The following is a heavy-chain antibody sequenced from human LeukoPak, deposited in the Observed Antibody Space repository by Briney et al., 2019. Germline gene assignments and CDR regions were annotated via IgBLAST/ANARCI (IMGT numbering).Heavy chain of an antibody. CDR3: ARDPGVVAFHYLDY. V-gene: IGHV3-23*01. J-gene: IGHJ4*02. CDR1: GFTFSNYA. D-gene: IGHD3-3*01. CDR2: ITGSGNST. Sequence: GGSLRLSRAVSGFTFSNYAMTWVRQAPGKGLEWVSEITGSGNSTYYADSVKGRFTISRDNSKNTVYLQMNNLRADDTAVYYCARDPGVVAFHYLDYWGQGTLVTVSS.